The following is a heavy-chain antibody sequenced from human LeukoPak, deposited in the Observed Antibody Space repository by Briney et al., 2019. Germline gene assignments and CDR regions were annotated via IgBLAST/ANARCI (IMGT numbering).Heavy chain of an antibody. J-gene: IGHJ4*02. Sequence: GASVKVSCKASGYTFTGYYVHWLRQAPGRGLEWLGRMNPNSGDTHYAQKFQGRVTMTRDTSISTAYMELNNLTFDDTAVYYCVSRGDGGFDYWGQGTLVTVPS. CDR2: MNPNSGDT. CDR3: VSRGDGGFDY. D-gene: IGHD3-16*01. CDR1: GYTFTGYY. V-gene: IGHV1-2*06.